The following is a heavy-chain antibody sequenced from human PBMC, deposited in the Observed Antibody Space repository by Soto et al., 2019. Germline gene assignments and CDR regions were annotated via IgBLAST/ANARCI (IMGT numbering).Heavy chain of an antibody. Sequence: QVQLVESGGGVVQPGRSLRLSCAASGFTFSSYGMHWVRQAPGKGLEWVAVIWYDGSNKYYADSVKGRFTISRDNSQNTLYLQMNSLRAEDTAVYYCARDAYNPERREGCFDYWGQGTLVTVSS. V-gene: IGHV3-33*01. CDR2: IWYDGSNK. D-gene: IGHD1-20*01. J-gene: IGHJ4*02. CDR1: GFTFSSYG. CDR3: ARDAYNPERREGCFDY.